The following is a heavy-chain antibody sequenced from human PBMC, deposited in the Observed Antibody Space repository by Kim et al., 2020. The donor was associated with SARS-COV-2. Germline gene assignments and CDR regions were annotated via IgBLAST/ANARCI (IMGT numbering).Heavy chain of an antibody. CDR1: EFTFKAYA. Sequence: GGSLRLSCVASEFTFKAYAMSWVRQAPGKGLEWVSSIYSDSSGTFYADSVKGRFTISRDNSKSPLYLQMNSLTADDTALYYCARDGIDGRSYGGYFDYWG. CDR3: ARDGIDGRSYGGYFDY. CDR2: IYSDSSGT. D-gene: IGHD1-26*01. V-gene: IGHV3-23*03. J-gene: IGHJ4*01.